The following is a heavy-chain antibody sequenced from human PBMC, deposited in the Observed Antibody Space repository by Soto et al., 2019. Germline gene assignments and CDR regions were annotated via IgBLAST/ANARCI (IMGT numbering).Heavy chain of an antibody. J-gene: IGHJ4*02. D-gene: IGHD1-1*01. V-gene: IGHV3-33*01. Sequence: QVQLVESGGGVVRPGTSLRLSCAATGFSFSAHGMHWVRQAPGKGLEWLAVINDGSEEGYADSVRGRFTISRDNARNILYLQMANLRAEDSALYYCARDDLFVDNGLDHWGQGNLVTVSS. CDR2: INDGSEE. CDR1: GFSFSAHG. CDR3: ARDDLFVDNGLDH.